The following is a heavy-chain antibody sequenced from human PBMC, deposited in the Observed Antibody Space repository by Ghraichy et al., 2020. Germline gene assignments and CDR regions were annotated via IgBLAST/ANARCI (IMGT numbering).Heavy chain of an antibody. CDR2: INSDGSST. Sequence: GESLNISCAASGFTFSSYWMHWVRQAPGKGLVWVSRINSDGSSTNYADSVKGRFTISRDNAKNTLHLQMNSLRAEDTAMFYCARGRCASYSLDYWGQGTLVTVSS. D-gene: IGHD1-26*01. J-gene: IGHJ4*02. CDR3: ARGRCASYSLDY. V-gene: IGHV3-74*01. CDR1: GFTFSSYW.